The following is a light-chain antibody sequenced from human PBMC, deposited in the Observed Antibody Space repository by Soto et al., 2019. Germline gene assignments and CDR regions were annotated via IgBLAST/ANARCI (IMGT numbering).Light chain of an antibody. Sequence: EIVMTQSPATLSVSPGERATLSCRASQSVSSNLAWYQQKPGQAPRLLIYGASTRATGIPARFSGSGSGTESPLTFSALHPEDFAVYYCQQYNNWPPITFGQGTRLEIK. V-gene: IGKV3-15*01. CDR3: QQYNNWPPIT. CDR1: QSVSSN. CDR2: GAS. J-gene: IGKJ5*01.